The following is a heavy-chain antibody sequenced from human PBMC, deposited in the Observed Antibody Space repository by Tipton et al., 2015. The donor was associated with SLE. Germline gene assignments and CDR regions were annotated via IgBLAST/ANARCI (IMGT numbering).Heavy chain of an antibody. CDR1: GGSIRTYY. CDR3: ARDSGYCTSASCQPEAAKGYGMDV. Sequence: TLSLTCTVSGGSIRTYYWSWIRQPAGKGLEWIGRIYNSGSTNYNPSLKSRITMSVDTSKSQISLRLTSVTAADTAVYYCARDSGYCTSASCQPEAAKGYGMDVWGQGTTVTVSS. J-gene: IGHJ6*02. D-gene: IGHD2-2*03. CDR2: IYNSGST. V-gene: IGHV4-4*07.